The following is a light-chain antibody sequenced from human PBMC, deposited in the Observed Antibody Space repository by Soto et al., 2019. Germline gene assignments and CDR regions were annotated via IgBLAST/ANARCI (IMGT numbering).Light chain of an antibody. V-gene: IGKV1-5*03. CDR1: QSISSW. CDR2: TAS. Sequence: DIQMTQSPSTLSASVGDRVTITCRAGQSISSWLAWYQQKRGKAPKFLIYTASSLESGVPSRFSGSGSGTDFTLTISSLQAEDFATYYCQQLNSYPLLTFGGGTKVDIK. J-gene: IGKJ4*01. CDR3: QQLNSYPLLT.